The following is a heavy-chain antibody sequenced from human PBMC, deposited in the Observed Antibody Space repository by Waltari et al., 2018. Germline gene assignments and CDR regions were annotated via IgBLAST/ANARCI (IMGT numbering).Heavy chain of an antibody. Sequence: QVQLQESGPGLVKPSETLSLTCAVSGYSISSGYYWGWIRQPPGKGLEWIGSIYHSGSTYYNPSLKSRVTISVDTSKNQFSLKLSSVTAADTAVYYCASMVANWNYDYWGQGTLVTVSS. V-gene: IGHV4-38-2*01. J-gene: IGHJ4*02. CDR1: GYSISSGYY. CDR2: IYHSGST. CDR3: ASMVANWNYDY. D-gene: IGHD1-7*01.